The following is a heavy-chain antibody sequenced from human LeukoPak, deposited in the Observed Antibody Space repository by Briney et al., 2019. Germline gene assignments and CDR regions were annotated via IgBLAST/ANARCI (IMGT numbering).Heavy chain of an antibody. CDR1: GGSFSDYY. CDR3: ARDPRRGGWFDP. V-gene: IGHV4-34*01. D-gene: IGHD3-16*01. J-gene: IGHJ5*02. Sequence: SETLSLTCAVYGGSFSDYYWSWIRQPPGKGLEWIGEIKDSGSTNYNPSLKSRVTISVDTSKNQFSLKLSSVTAADTAVYYCARDPRRGGWFDPWGQGTLVTVSS. CDR2: IKDSGST.